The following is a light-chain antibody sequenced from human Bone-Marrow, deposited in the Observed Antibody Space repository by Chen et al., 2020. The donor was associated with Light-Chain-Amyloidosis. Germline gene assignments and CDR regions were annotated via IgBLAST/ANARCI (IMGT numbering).Light chain of an antibody. CDR3: QQYGTSPLT. CDR1: QTISSNY. V-gene: IGKV3-20*01. Sequence: EIVLTQSPGTLSLSPEEGANLSCRASQTISSNYLTWYQQQFGQAPSLLIYGSSSRAPGSPDRFTGSRSGTDFTLSINRLEPEDFAMYYCQQYGTSPLTFGGGTKVEIK. J-gene: IGKJ4*01. CDR2: GSS.